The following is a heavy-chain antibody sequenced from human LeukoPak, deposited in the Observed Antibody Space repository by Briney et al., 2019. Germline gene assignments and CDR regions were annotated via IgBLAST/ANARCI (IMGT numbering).Heavy chain of an antibody. V-gene: IGHV3-48*03. CDR3: ARDNRWLDSSSWYWFDP. D-gene: IGHD6-13*01. J-gene: IGHJ5*02. Sequence: QTGGSLRLSCAASGFTFSSYEMNWVRQAPGKGLEWVSYISSSGSTIYYADSVKGRFTISRDNAKNSLYLQMNSLRSDDTAVYYCARDNRWLDSSSWYWFDPWGQGTLVTVSS. CDR1: GFTFSSYE. CDR2: ISSSGSTI.